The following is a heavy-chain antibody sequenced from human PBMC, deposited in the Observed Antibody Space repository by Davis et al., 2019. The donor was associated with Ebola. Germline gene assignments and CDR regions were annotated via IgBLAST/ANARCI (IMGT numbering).Heavy chain of an antibody. CDR3: ARRRGIQLWNPRFDY. J-gene: IGHJ4*02. D-gene: IGHD5-18*01. CDR1: GGSFSGYY. CDR2: INHSGST. V-gene: IGHV4-34*01. Sequence: MPSETLSLTCAVHGGSFSGYYWSWIRQPPGKGLEWIGEINHSGSTNYNPSLKSRVTISVDTSKNQFSLKLSSVTAADTAVYYCARRRGIQLWNPRFDYWGQGTLVTVSS.